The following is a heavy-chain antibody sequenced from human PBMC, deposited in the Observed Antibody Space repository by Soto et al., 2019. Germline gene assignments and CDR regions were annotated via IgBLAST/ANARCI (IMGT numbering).Heavy chain of an antibody. J-gene: IGHJ6*01. CDR2: IYSGGTT. CDR1: GFSVSLSY. V-gene: IGHV3-66*01. D-gene: IGHD1-1*01. Sequence: EVQLVESGGALVQPGGSLRLSCAASGFSVSLSYMSWVRQAPGKGLEWVSVIYSGGTTFYADSVKGRFTISRDSSSNTQCLQMECRRAVATPDYGCARSGVHMAGYYYSYAPDVSRHGTAV. CDR3: ARSGVHMAGYYYSYAPDV.